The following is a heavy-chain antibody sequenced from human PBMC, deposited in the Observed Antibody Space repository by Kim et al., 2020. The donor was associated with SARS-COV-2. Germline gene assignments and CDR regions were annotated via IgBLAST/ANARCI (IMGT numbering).Heavy chain of an antibody. D-gene: IGHD3-10*01. J-gene: IGHJ4*02. Sequence: GGSLRLSCAASGFTVSSNYMSWVRQAPGKGLEWVAVSYSGGSTSYADSVKGRFIISRDNSKNTVYLQMNSLRAEDTAVYYCARVLPPDYYGSGSYDYWGQGTLVTVSS. V-gene: IGHV3-53*01. CDR3: ARVLPPDYYGSGSYDY. CDR1: GFTVSSNY. CDR2: SYSGGST.